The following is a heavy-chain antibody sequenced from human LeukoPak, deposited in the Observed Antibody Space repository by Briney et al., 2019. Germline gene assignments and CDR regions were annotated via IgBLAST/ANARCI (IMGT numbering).Heavy chain of an antibody. CDR3: ASVLLRLLDY. D-gene: IGHD4-17*01. Sequence: SETLSLICTVSGGSISSSSYYWGWIRQPPGKGLEWIGSIYYSGSTYYNPSLKSRVTISVDTSKNQFSLKLSSVTAADTAVYYCASVLLRLLDYWGPGTLVTVSS. V-gene: IGHV4-39*01. CDR2: IYYSGST. J-gene: IGHJ4*02. CDR1: GGSISSSSYY.